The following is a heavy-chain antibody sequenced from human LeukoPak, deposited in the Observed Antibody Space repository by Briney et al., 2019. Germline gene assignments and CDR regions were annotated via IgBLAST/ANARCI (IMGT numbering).Heavy chain of an antibody. V-gene: IGHV4-4*02. Sequence: SETLSLTCAVSGGSISSSNWWSWVRQPPGKGLEWIGEIYHSGSTNYNPSLKSRVTISVDKSKNQFSLKLSSVTAADTAVYYCASTLYGDMLTFDYWGQGTLVTVSS. CDR1: GGSISSSNW. CDR2: IYHSGST. CDR3: ASTLYGDMLTFDY. D-gene: IGHD2-8*01. J-gene: IGHJ4*02.